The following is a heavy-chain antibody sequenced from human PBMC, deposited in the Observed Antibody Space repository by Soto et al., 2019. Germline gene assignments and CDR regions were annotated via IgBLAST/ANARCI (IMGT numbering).Heavy chain of an antibody. CDR2: ISSSSSYT. CDR3: ARVSGSYRYYYYGMDV. CDR1: GFTFSDYY. J-gene: IGHJ6*02. D-gene: IGHD1-26*01. Sequence: PGGSLRRSCAASGFTFSDYYMSWVRQAPGKGLEWVSYISSSSSYTNYADSVKGRFTISRDNAKNSLYLQMNSLRAEDTAVYYCARVSGSYRYYYYGMDVWGQGTTVTVS. V-gene: IGHV3-11*06.